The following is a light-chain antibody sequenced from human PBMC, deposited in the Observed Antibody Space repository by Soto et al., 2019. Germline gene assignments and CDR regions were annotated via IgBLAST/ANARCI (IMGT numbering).Light chain of an antibody. J-gene: IGKJ5*01. CDR3: QQYGGSPIT. Sequence: IILTQSPRALSLSQGERVTLSCRASQSVTTRLAWYQHKPGQAPTLLMSGASNRASGVPVRFSGSGSGTDFTLTITRLEPEDFALYYCQQYGGSPITFGLGTRLEIK. CDR1: QSVTTR. V-gene: IGKV3-20*01. CDR2: GAS.